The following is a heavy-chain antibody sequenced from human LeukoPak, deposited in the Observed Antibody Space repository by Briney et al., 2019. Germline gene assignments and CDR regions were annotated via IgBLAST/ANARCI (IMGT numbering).Heavy chain of an antibody. CDR3: ARVGRGDHTWGSYYCDH. CDR2: VSSSGST. J-gene: IGHJ4*02. CDR1: GDSFSSYH. D-gene: IGHD3-16*01. V-gene: IGHV4-59*01. Sequence: SETLSLTCTVSGDSFSSYHWSWLRQPPGKGLEWIGYVSSSGSTSYNPSLETRLTISDDTSKNQFSLKLSSVTAADTAVYYCARVGRGDHTWGSYYCDHWGQGTLVSVSS.